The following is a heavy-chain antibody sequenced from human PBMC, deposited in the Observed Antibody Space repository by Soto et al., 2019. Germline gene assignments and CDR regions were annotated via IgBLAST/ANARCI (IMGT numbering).Heavy chain of an antibody. V-gene: IGHV4-4*09. CDR2: IYSSGTT. J-gene: IGHJ4*02. CDR3: ARIKVGGRDLDYFDS. Sequence: SETLSLTCAVYGGSVNGYYWNWIRQPPGKGLEWIGYIYSSGTTYYNPSLKSRLTISVDTSKSHFSLRLSSVTAADTAVFYCARIKVGGRDLDYFDSWGLGTLVTVSS. CDR1: GGSVNGYY. D-gene: IGHD2-15*01.